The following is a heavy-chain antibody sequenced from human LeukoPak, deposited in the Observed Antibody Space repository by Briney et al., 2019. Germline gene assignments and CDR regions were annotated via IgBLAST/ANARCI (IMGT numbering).Heavy chain of an antibody. J-gene: IGHJ4*02. CDR3: AKTSCSTTSCPGDY. D-gene: IGHD2-2*01. V-gene: IGHV3-30*02. Sequence: PGGSLRLSCAASGFTFSSYAMHWVRQAPGKGLEWVAVIWYDGSNKYYVDSVKGRFTISRDNSKNTLYLQMNSLRAEDTALYYCAKTSCSTTSCPGDYWGQGTLVTVSS. CDR2: IWYDGSNK. CDR1: GFTFSSYA.